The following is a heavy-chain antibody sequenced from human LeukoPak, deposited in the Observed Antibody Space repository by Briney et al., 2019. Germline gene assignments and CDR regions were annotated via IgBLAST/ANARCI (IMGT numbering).Heavy chain of an antibody. Sequence: SQTLSLTCTVSGDSFSSGRYYWSWIRQLPGKGLEWIGCIYYSGSAYYHPSLQSRVVISVDTSKNQFSLKLRSATAADTAVYYCAKEPDYWGQRNMVAVSS. CDR3: AKEPDY. CDR1: GDSFSSGRYY. J-gene: IGHJ4*02. CDR2: IYYSGSA. V-gene: IGHV4-31*03.